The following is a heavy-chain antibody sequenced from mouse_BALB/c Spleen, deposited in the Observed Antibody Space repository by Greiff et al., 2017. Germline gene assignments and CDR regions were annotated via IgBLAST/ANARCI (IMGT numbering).Heavy chain of an antibody. CDR1: GYSITSDYA. CDR2: ISYSGST. CDR3: ARSYDGPAWFAY. J-gene: IGHJ3*01. Sequence: EVQLQESGPGLVKPSQSLSLTCTVTGYSITSDYAWNWIRQFPGNKLEWMGYISYSGSTSYNPSLKSRISITRDTSKNQFFLQLNSVTTEDTATYYCARSYDGPAWFAYWGQGTLVTVSA. V-gene: IGHV3-2*02. D-gene: IGHD2-12*01.